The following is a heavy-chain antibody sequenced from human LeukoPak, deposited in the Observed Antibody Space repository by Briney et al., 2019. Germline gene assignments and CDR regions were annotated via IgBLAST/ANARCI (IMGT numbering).Heavy chain of an antibody. CDR2: IYPGDPDT. CDR3: ARQGDSSWLNKSDL. J-gene: IGHJ5*02. V-gene: IGHV5-51*01. Sequence: GESLKISCKGSGYSFTSHWIGWVRQTPGKGLEWIGIIYPGDPDTKYTPSFQGQVTISADKSIGTAYLQWSSLKASDTAIYYCARQGDSSWLNKSDLWGQGTLVSVSS. CDR1: GYSFTSHW. D-gene: IGHD3-22*01.